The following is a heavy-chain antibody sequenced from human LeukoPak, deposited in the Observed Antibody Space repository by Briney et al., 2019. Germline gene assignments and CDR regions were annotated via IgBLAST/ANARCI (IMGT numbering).Heavy chain of an antibody. Sequence: SQTLSLTCTVSGGSISSGSYYWSWIRQPAGKGLEWIGRIYTSGSTNYNPSLKSRVTISVDTSKNQFSLKLSSVTAADTAVYYCARAGGRRGAFDIWGQGTMVTVSS. D-gene: IGHD3-10*01. CDR1: GGSISSGSYY. CDR3: ARAGGRRGAFDI. V-gene: IGHV4-61*02. J-gene: IGHJ3*02. CDR2: IYTSGST.